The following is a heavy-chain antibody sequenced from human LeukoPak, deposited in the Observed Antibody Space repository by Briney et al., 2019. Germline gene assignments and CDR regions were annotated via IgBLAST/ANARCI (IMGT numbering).Heavy chain of an antibody. CDR1: GFSFSSYG. V-gene: IGHV3-33*06. Sequence: GGSLRLSCAASGFSFSSYGIYWVRQAPGKGLEWVAVIWQDGSSQYYPDSVKGRFTISRDNSKNTLYLQMNSLRAEDTAVYYCAKDAGNYGGNSRFDPWGQGTLVTVSS. CDR3: AKDAGNYGGNSRFDP. CDR2: IWQDGSSQ. J-gene: IGHJ5*02. D-gene: IGHD4-23*01.